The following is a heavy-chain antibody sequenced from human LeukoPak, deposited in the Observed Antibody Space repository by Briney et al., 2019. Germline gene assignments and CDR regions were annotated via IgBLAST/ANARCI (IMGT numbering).Heavy chain of an antibody. V-gene: IGHV4-4*07. J-gene: IGHJ4*02. CDR3: RDPEGHGNYFDY. CDR2: IHTSGST. Sequence: KPSETLSLTCTVSGVSISSYFCTWIRQPAGKGLEWIGRIHTSGSTNYNPSLKSRVTMSVDTSKNQFSLKLSSVTAADTAVYCARDPEGHGNYFDYWGQGALVTVSS. CDR1: GVSISSYF. D-gene: IGHD1-14*01.